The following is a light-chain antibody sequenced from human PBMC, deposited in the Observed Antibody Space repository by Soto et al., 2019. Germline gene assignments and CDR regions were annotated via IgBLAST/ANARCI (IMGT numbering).Light chain of an antibody. V-gene: IGKV3-15*01. J-gene: IGKJ2*01. CDR2: GAS. Sequence: EIVMTQSPVTLSVSPGERATPSCRASQSVSNHLVWYQQKPGQAPRLLIYGASTRATGIPARFSGSGSGTEFTLTISSLQSEDFAVYYCQQYNNWPPRTFGQGTKLEIK. CDR3: QQYNNWPPRT. CDR1: QSVSNH.